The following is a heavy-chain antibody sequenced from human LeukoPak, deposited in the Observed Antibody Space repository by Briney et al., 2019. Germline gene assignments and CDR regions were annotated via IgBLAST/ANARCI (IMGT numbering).Heavy chain of an antibody. V-gene: IGHV3-48*02. D-gene: IGHD1-26*01. CDR2: ISDTM. CDR1: GFIFSNFG. J-gene: IGHJ4*02. Sequence: PGGSLRLSCAASGFIFSNFGMNWVRQAPGKGLEWVSYISDTMYYADSVKGRFTISRDNAKSSLYLQMNSLRDEDTAVYYCARDLHSGAYTFDYWGQGTLVTVSS. CDR3: ARDLHSGAYTFDY.